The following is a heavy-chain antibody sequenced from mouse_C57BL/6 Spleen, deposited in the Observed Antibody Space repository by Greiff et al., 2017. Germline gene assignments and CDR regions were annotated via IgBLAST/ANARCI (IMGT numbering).Heavy chain of an antibody. J-gene: IGHJ4*01. D-gene: IGHD1-1*01. CDR3: YKGSTSQWCYAMDY. V-gene: IGHV1-69*01. CDR2: IDPSDSCP. CDR1: GYTFTSYW. Sequence: QVQLQQPGAELVMPGASVKLSCKASGYTFTSYWMHWVKQRPGQGLEWIGEIDPSDSCPNYNQKFKGKSPLTVDKSSRPAYMHLSSLPSADSAVYDGYKGSTSQWCYAMDYWGQGTSVTGSS.